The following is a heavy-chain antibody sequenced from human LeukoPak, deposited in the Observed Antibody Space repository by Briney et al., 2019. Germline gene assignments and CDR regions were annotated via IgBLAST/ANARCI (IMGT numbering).Heavy chain of an antibody. J-gene: IGHJ3*02. Sequence: GGSLRLSCTASGFTFGDYAMSWVRQAPGKGLEWVGFIRGKAYGGTTEYAASVKGRFTISRDDSKSIAYLQMNSLKTEDTAIYYCATEYSVFAFDIWGQGTVVTVSS. D-gene: IGHD5-12*01. CDR3: ATEYSVFAFDI. CDR1: GFTFGDYA. V-gene: IGHV3-49*04. CDR2: IRGKAYGGTT.